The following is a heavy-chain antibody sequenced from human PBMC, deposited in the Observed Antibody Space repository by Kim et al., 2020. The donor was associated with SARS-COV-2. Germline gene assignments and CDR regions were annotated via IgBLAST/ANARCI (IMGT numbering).Heavy chain of an antibody. CDR1: GGSISSGGYY. D-gene: IGHD2-15*01. V-gene: IGHV4-31*03. J-gene: IGHJ3*02. CDR2: IYYSGST. Sequence: SETLSLTCTVSGGSISSGGYYWSWIRQHPGKGLEWIGYIYYSGSTYYNPSLKSRVTISVDTSKNQFSLKLSSVTAADTAVYYCARAERAVVTPPVDAFDIWGQGTMVTVSS. CDR3: ARAERAVVTPPVDAFDI.